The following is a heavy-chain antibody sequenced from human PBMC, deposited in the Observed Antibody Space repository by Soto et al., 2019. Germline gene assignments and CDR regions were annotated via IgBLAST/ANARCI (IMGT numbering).Heavy chain of an antibody. CDR2: INPSGGST. V-gene: IGHV1-46*01. J-gene: IGHJ4*02. D-gene: IGHD6-13*01. CDR3: ALYSSRWEFDY. CDR1: GYTFTSYY. Sequence: ASVKVSCKASGYTFTSYYMHWVRQAPGQGLEWMGIINPSGGSTSYAQKFQGRATMTRDTSTSTVYMELGSLRSEDTAVYYCALYSSRWEFDYWGKGTLVTVSS.